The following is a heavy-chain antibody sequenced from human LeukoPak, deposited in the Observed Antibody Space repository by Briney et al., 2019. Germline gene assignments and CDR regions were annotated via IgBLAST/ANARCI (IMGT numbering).Heavy chain of an antibody. D-gene: IGHD3-10*01. CDR3: ARDRSGRGVIFARGLD. V-gene: IGHV3-30-3*01. Sequence: GGSLRLSCAASGFTFSSYAMHWVRQAPGKGLEWVAVISYDGSNKYYANSVKGRFTISRDNSKNTLYLQMNSLRAEDTAVYYCARDRSGRGVIFARGLDWGQGTLVTVSS. J-gene: IGHJ4*02. CDR1: GFTFSSYA. CDR2: ISYDGSNK.